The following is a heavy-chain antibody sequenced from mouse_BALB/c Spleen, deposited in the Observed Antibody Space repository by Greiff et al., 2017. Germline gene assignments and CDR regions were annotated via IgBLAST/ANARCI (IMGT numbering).Heavy chain of an antibody. J-gene: IGHJ2*01. D-gene: IGHD3-3*01. CDR2: ISSGSSTI. V-gene: IGHV5-17*02. CDR1: GFTFSSFG. Sequence: SGGGLVQPGGSRKLSCAASGFTFSSFGMHWVRQAPEKGLEWVAYISSGSSTIYYADTVKGRFTISRDNPKNTLFLQMTSLRSEDTAMYYCARGDTWYYFDYWGQGTTLTVSS. CDR3: ARGDTWYYFDY.